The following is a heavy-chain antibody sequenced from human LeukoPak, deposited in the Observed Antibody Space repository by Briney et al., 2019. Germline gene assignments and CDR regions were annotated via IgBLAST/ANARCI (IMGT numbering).Heavy chain of an antibody. CDR3: AADTYDYVWGSYRLYFDY. Sequence: GASVKVSCKASGFTFTSSAVQWVRQARGQRLEWIGWIVVGSGNTNYAQKFQEGVTITRDMSTSTAYMELSSLRSEDTAVYYCAADTYDYVWGSYRLYFDYWGQGTLVTVSS. V-gene: IGHV1-58*01. CDR2: IVVGSGNT. CDR1: GFTFTSSA. J-gene: IGHJ4*02. D-gene: IGHD3-16*02.